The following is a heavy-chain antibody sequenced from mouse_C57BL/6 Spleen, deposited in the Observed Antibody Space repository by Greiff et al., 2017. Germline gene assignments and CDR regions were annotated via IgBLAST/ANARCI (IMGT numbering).Heavy chain of an antibody. V-gene: IGHV1-42*01. CDR1: GYSFTGYY. CDR3: ARGTAQGYFDY. J-gene: IGHJ2*01. Sequence: VQLQQSGPELVKPGASVKISCKASGYSFTGYYMNWVKQSPEKSLEWIGEINPSTGGTTYNQKFKAKATLTVDKSSSTAYMQLKSLTSEDSAVYYCARGTAQGYFDYWGQGTTLTVSS. CDR2: INPSTGGT. D-gene: IGHD3-2*02.